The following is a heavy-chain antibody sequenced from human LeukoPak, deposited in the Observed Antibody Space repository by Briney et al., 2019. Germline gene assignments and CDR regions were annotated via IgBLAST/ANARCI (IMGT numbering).Heavy chain of an antibody. Sequence: GGSLRLSCAASGFTFSSYAMTWVRQAPGKGLEWVSAISTSGDNTYYADSVRGWFTISRDNSKNTLYLQMNSLRADDTAVYYCARKVYHRFDYWGQGTLVTVSS. V-gene: IGHV3-23*01. CDR1: GFTFSSYA. J-gene: IGHJ4*02. D-gene: IGHD2-2*01. CDR2: ISTSGDNT. CDR3: ARKVYHRFDY.